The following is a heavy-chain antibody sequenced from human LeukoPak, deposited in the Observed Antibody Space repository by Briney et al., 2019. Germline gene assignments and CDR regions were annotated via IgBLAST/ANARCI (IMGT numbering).Heavy chain of an antibody. CDR1: GFTFSSYG. Sequence: GGSLRLSCAASGFTFSSYGMHWVRQAPGKGLEWVAVIWYDGSNKYYADSVKGRFTISRDNSKNTLYLQMNSLRAEDTAVYYCARGGAKRWLQFEKFDYWGQGTLVTVSS. CDR3: ARGGAKRWLQFEKFDY. D-gene: IGHD5-24*01. J-gene: IGHJ4*02. V-gene: IGHV3-33*01. CDR2: IWYDGSNK.